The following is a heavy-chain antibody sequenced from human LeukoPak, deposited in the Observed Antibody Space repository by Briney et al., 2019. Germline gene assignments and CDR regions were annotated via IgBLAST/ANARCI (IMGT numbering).Heavy chain of an antibody. V-gene: IGHV5-51*01. CDR1: GYTFTSYW. J-gene: IGHJ4*02. Sequence: KRGESLKISCKGSGYTFTSYWIGWVRQMPGKGLEWMGIIYPGDSDTRYSPSFQGQVTISADKSISTAYLQWSSLKASDTAMYYCARQGYYYYDSSGYYGSFDYWGQGTLVTVSS. D-gene: IGHD3-22*01. CDR3: ARQGYYYYDSSGYYGSFDY. CDR2: IYPGDSDT.